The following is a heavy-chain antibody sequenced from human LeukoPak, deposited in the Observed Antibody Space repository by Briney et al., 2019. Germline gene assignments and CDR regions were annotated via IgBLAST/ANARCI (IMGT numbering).Heavy chain of an antibody. CDR2: INPNSGGS. V-gene: IGHV1-2*02. J-gene: IGHJ4*02. D-gene: IGHD2-8*01. CDR3: ARNLMFYASDY. CDR1: GYTFTSNY. Sequence: GASVTVSCKAFGYTFTSNYMHWVRQAPGQGLEWMGWINPNSGGSNYVQKFQGRVTMTRDTSISTAYLELSRLISDDTAMYYCARNLMFYASDYWGQGTLVTVSS.